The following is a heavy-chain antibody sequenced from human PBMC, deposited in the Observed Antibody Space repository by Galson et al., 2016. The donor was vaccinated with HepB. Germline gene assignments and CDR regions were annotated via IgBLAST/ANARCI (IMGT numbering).Heavy chain of an antibody. CDR2: ISAYNGNT. CDR1: GYAFTAYG. J-gene: IGHJ5*01. Sequence: CKASGYAFTAYGISWVRQAPGQGLEWMGWISAYNGNTNYAQKLQDRVTMTTDASTATAYMELRSLTSDDTAIYYCARGGQQQISADSWGQGTLVTVSS. D-gene: IGHD6-13*01. CDR3: ARGGQQQISADS. V-gene: IGHV1-18*01.